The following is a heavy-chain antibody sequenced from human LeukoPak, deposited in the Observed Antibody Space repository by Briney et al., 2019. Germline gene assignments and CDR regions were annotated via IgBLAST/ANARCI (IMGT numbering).Heavy chain of an antibody. Sequence: GGSLRLSCAASGFTFSSYNINWVRQAPGKGLEWVSYISSSGSTIYYADSVKGRFTISRDNAKNSLYLQMNSLRAEDTAVYYCARGYCSGGSCYILYWGQGTLVTVSS. CDR3: ARGYCSGGSCYILY. CDR1: GFTFSSYN. J-gene: IGHJ4*02. D-gene: IGHD2-15*01. V-gene: IGHV3-48*04. CDR2: ISSSGSTI.